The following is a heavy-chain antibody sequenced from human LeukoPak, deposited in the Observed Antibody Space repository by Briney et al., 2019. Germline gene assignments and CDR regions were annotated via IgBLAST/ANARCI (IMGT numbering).Heavy chain of an antibody. CDR1: GFSLNTYE. V-gene: IGHV3-48*03. J-gene: IGHJ3*02. Sequence: GGSLRLSCGASGFSLNTYEMSWVRQAPGKGLEWVSYIGASGSPIAYADSVKGRFTISRDNAKNSLYLQMTSLRAEDTAVYYCARELWFGEFDALDIWGQETIVTVSS. D-gene: IGHD3-10*01. CDR2: IGASGSPI. CDR3: ARELWFGEFDALDI.